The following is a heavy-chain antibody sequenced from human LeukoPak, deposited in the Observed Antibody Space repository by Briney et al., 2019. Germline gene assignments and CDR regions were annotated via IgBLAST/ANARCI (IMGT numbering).Heavy chain of an antibody. CDR3: ARGPSGDYGVDYYYMDV. CDR2: IYYTGST. D-gene: IGHD4-17*01. CDR1: GGSISSYY. Sequence: PSETLSLTCTVSGGSISSYYWSWIRQPPGKGLEWIGYIYYTGSTNYSPSLKSRVTISVDLSKHQFSLKLTSLTAADTAVYYCARGPSGDYGVDYYYMDVWGKGTTVTISS. V-gene: IGHV4-59*01. J-gene: IGHJ6*03.